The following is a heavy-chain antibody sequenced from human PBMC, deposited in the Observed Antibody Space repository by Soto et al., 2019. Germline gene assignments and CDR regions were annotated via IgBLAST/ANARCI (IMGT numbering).Heavy chain of an antibody. CDR1: GYTFTGYY. J-gene: IGHJ4*02. CDR3: ARSYYDFWSGYSLPHYFDY. Sequence: GASVKVSCKASGYTFTGYYMHWVRQAPGQGLEWMGWINPNSGGTNYAQKFQGWVTMTRDTSISTAYMELSRLRSDDTAVYYCARSYYDFWSGYSLPHYFDYWGQGTLVTVSS. D-gene: IGHD3-3*01. V-gene: IGHV1-2*04. CDR2: INPNSGGT.